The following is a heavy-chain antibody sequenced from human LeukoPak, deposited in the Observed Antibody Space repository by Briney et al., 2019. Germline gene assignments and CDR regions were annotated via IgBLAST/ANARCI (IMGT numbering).Heavy chain of an antibody. CDR2: IYPGDSDT. D-gene: IGHD3-10*01. V-gene: IGHV5-51*01. J-gene: IGHJ6*02. Sequence: GESLKISCKGSGYSFTSYWIGWVRQMPGKGLEWMGIIYPGDSDTRYSPSFQGQVTISADKSISTAYLQWSSLKASDTAMYYCARRDGSPMVRGWMAYGMDVWGQGTTVTVSS. CDR1: GYSFTSYW. CDR3: ARRDGSPMVRGWMAYGMDV.